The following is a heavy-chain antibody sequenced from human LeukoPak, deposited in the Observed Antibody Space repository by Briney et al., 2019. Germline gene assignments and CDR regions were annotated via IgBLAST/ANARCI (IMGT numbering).Heavy chain of an antibody. Sequence: GGSLRLSCAASGFTFSSYWMHWVRQAPGKGLVRVSRNGSSTSYADSVKGRFTISRDNAKNTLYLQMNSLRAEDTAVYYCARPTKEGSSWYWWFDPWGQGTLVTVSS. V-gene: IGHV3-74*01. D-gene: IGHD6-13*01. CDR2: NGSST. CDR3: ARPTKEGSSWYWWFDP. J-gene: IGHJ5*02. CDR1: GFTFSSYW.